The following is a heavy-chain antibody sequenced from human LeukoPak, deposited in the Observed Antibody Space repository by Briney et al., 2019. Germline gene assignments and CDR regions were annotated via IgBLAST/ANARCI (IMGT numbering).Heavy chain of an antibody. J-gene: IGHJ4*02. Sequence: GGSLRLSCAASGFTFSSYAMHWVRQAPGKGLEWVAVISYDGSNKYYADSVKGRSTISRDNSKNTLYLQMNSLRAEDTAVYYCARDGEGGSDYWGQGTLVTVSS. V-gene: IGHV3-30*01. D-gene: IGHD3-10*01. CDR3: ARDGEGGSDY. CDR2: ISYDGSNK. CDR1: GFTFSSYA.